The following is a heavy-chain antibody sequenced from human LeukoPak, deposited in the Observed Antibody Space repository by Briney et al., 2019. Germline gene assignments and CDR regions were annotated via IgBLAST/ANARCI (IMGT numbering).Heavy chain of an antibody. CDR2: ISAYNGNT. J-gene: IGHJ4*02. V-gene: IGHV1-18*01. Sequence: GASVKVSCKASGYTFTSYGISWVRQAPGQGLEWMGWISAYNGNTNYAQKLQGRVTMTTDTSTSTAYMELRSLRSDDTAVYYCARVGGYYDSSGCFDYWGQGTLVTVSS. CDR3: ARVGGYYDSSGCFDY. CDR1: GYTFTSYG. D-gene: IGHD3-22*01.